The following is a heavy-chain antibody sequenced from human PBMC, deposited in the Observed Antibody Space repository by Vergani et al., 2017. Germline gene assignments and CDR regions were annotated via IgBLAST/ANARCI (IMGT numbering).Heavy chain of an antibody. CDR2: ISGSGGST. D-gene: IGHD5-12*01. Sequence: EVQLLESGGDLVQPGGSLRLSCAASGFTFNHYAMNWVRQAPGKGLEWVSGISGSGGSTYYAGSVKGRFTISRDSSKNTLYLQVNSLSAGDTAVYYFAKANPRNRGYDYLYYYHAMDVWGQGTTVTVSS. J-gene: IGHJ6*02. CDR1: GFTFNHYA. V-gene: IGHV3-23*01. CDR3: AKANPRNRGYDYLYYYHAMDV.